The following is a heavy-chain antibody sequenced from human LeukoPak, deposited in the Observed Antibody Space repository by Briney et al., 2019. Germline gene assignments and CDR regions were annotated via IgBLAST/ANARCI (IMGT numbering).Heavy chain of an antibody. J-gene: IGHJ6*02. V-gene: IGHV4-59*12. CDR2: IYYSGST. Sequence: SETLSLTCTVSGGSISSYYWSWIRQPPGKGLEWIGYIYYSGSTNYNPSLKSRVTISVDTSKNQFSLKLSSVTAADTAVYYCARGSYDFWSGYYYGMDVWGQGTTVTVSS. CDR1: GGSISSYY. D-gene: IGHD3-3*01. CDR3: ARGSYDFWSGYYYGMDV.